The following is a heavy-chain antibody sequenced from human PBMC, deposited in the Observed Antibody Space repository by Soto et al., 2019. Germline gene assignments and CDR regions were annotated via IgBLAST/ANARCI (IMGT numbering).Heavy chain of an antibody. J-gene: IGHJ4*02. V-gene: IGHV1-69*01. CDR1: GGTFSSYR. Sequence: QVQLVQSGAEVKKSGSSVKVSCKASGGTFSSYRINWLRQAPGQGLEWVSGIVPIRRTADYAQKFQGRVTITADESARTSYMELRSLKSQDTAVYYCVRDSGAKLSSSWGQGTLVTVSS. CDR3: VRDSGAKLSSS. CDR2: IVPIRRTA. D-gene: IGHD6-13*01.